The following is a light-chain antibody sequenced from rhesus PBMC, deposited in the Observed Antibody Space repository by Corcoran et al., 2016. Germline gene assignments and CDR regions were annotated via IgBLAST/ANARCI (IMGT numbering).Light chain of an antibody. Sequence: DIQMTQSPSPLSASVGDSVTIICQASQGISNWLAWYQQKPGKAPKLLSYAGSHLQSGVPSRSSGTGSGTNFTLSISSLQPGDFATYCCPRHNSNPFTLGPVTKRHIK. CDR2: AGS. J-gene: IGKJ3*01. CDR3: PRHNSNPFT. CDR1: QGISNW. V-gene: IGKV1-33*02.